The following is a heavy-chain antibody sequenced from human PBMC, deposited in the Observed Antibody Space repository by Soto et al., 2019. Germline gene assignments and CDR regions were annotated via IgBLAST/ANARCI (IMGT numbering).Heavy chain of an antibody. V-gene: IGHV3-30-3*01. J-gene: IGHJ4*02. Sequence: QVQLVESGGGVVQPGRSLRLSCAASGFTFSSYAMHWVRQAPGKGLEWVAVISYDGSNKYYADSVKGRFTISRDNSKNTLYLQMNSLRAEDTAVYYCARDQASYGLVSTFDYWGRGTLVTVSS. D-gene: IGHD5-18*01. CDR3: ARDQASYGLVSTFDY. CDR2: ISYDGSNK. CDR1: GFTFSSYA.